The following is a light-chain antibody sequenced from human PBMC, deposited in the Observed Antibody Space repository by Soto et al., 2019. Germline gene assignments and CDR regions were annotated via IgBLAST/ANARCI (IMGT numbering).Light chain of an antibody. CDR1: QSVSSY. V-gene: IGKV3-11*01. J-gene: IGKJ4*01. Sequence: EIVLTQSPATLSLSPGERAALSCRASQSVSSYLAWYQQKPGQAPKLLIYDASKRAAGIPARFSGSGSGTDITLTISSLEPEDFAVYYGQQRSNWSSSFGGGTKVEIK. CDR3: QQRSNWSSS. CDR2: DAS.